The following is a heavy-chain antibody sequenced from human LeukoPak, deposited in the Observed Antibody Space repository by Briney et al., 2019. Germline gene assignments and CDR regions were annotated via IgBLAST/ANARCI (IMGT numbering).Heavy chain of an antibody. D-gene: IGHD1/OR15-1a*01. J-gene: IGHJ4*02. V-gene: IGHV4-38-2*01. CDR1: GYSISSGYY. CDR3: ARLSWNKAEDY. Sequence: SETLSLTCAVSGYSISSGYYWGWIRQPPGRGLEWVGSIFYSGSTYYNPSLKSRVTISLGTSKNQFSLKLNSVTAADTAVYYCARLSWNKAEDYWGQGTLVTVSS. CDR2: IFYSGST.